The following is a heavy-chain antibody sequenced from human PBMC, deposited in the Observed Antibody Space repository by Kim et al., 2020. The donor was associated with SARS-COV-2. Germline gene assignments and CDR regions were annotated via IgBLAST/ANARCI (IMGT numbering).Heavy chain of an antibody. CDR2: IKQDGSEK. CDR1: GFTFSSYW. CDR3: ARELRYFDWSNHGARDRFDP. V-gene: IGHV3-7*03. Sequence: GGSLRLSCAASGFTFSSYWMSWVRQAPGKGLEWVANIKQDGSEKYYVDSVKGRFTISRDNAKNSLYLQMNSLRAEDPAVYYCARELRYFDWSNHGARDRFDPWGQGTLVTVSS. J-gene: IGHJ5*02. D-gene: IGHD3-9*01.